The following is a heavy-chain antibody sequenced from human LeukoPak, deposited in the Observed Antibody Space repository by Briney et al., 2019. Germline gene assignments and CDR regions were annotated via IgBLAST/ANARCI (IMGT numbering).Heavy chain of an antibody. D-gene: IGHD2-2*01. Sequence: GASVKVSCKASGGTFSSYAISWVRQAPGQGLEWMGGIIPIFGTANYAQKFQGRVTITADESTSTAYMELSSLRSEDTAVYYCASILVPAASWFDPWGQGTLVTVSS. CDR2: IIPIFGTA. CDR3: ASILVPAASWFDP. J-gene: IGHJ5*02. CDR1: GGTFSSYA. V-gene: IGHV1-69*13.